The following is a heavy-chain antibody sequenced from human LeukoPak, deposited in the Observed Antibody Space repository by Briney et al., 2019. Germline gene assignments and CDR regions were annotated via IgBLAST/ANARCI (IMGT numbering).Heavy chain of an antibody. Sequence: AASVKVSCKASGYTLTGYYMHWVRQAPGQGLEWMGWINPNSGGTNYAQKFQGRVTMTRDTSISTAYMELSRLRSDDTAVYYCARVIWGAVAFDIWGQGTKVTVSS. CDR3: ARVIWGAVAFDI. CDR1: GYTLTGYY. CDR2: INPNSGGT. V-gene: IGHV1-2*02. D-gene: IGHD3-16*01. J-gene: IGHJ3*02.